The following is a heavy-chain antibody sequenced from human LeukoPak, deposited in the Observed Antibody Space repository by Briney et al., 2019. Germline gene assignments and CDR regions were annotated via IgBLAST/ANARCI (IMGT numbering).Heavy chain of an antibody. J-gene: IGHJ4*02. Sequence: GASVKVSCKASGYTFTSYGISWVRQAPGQGLEWMGWISAYNGKTNYAQKLQGRVTMTTDTSTSTAYMELRSLRSEDTAVYYCARWATYSSSWYFDYWGQGTLVTVSS. V-gene: IGHV1-18*01. D-gene: IGHD6-13*01. CDR1: GYTFTSYG. CDR3: ARWATYSSSWYFDY. CDR2: ISAYNGKT.